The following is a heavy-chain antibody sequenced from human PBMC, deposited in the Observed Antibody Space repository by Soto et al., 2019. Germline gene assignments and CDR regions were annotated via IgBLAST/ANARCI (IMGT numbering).Heavy chain of an antibody. D-gene: IGHD6-19*01. CDR2: IYSGGST. CDR3: ARTSAVAGNYGMDV. V-gene: IGHV3-53*01. CDR1: GFTVSSNY. J-gene: IGHJ6*02. Sequence: GGSLRLCCAASGFTVSSNYMSWVRQAPGKGLEWVSVIYSGGSTYYADSVKGRFTISRDNSKNTLYLQMNSLRAEDTAVYYCARTSAVAGNYGMDVWGQGTTVTVSS.